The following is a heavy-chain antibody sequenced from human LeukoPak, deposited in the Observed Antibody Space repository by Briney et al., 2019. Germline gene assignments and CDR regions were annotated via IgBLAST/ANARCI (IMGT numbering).Heavy chain of an antibody. J-gene: IGHJ4*02. CDR1: GFTVSSSY. CDR2: IYSGGST. Sequence: GGSLRLSCAASGFTVSSSYMSWVRQAPGKGLEWVSVIYSGGSTYYADSVKGRFTISRDNSKNTLYLQMNSLRAEDTAVYYCARGGYYGSGRALDYWGQGTLVTVSS. CDR3: ARGGYYGSGRALDY. D-gene: IGHD3-10*01. V-gene: IGHV3-53*01.